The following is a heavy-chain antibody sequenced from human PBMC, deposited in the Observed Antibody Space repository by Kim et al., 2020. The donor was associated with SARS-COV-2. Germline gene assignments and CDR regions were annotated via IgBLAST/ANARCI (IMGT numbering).Heavy chain of an antibody. J-gene: IGHJ4*02. Sequence: GGSLRLSCAASGFTFSSYAMSWVRQAPGKGLEWVSAISGSGGSTYYADSVKGRFTISRDNSKNTLYLQMNSLRAEDTAVYYCAKVRIYYDSSGRLGHYFDYWGQGTLVTVSS. CDR3: AKVRIYYDSSGRLGHYFDY. CDR1: GFTFSSYA. D-gene: IGHD3-22*01. CDR2: ISGSGGST. V-gene: IGHV3-23*01.